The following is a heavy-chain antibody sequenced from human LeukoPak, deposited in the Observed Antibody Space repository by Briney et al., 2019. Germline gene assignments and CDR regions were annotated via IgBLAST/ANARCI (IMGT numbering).Heavy chain of an antibody. V-gene: IGHV3-13*01. CDR2: IGTASDT. J-gene: IGHJ6*03. CDR1: GFTFGSFD. D-gene: IGHD1-1*01. CDR3: ARGPPRGKYYYMDV. Sequence: GGSLRLSCAAPGFTFGSFDMHWVRQPTGQGLEWVPTIGTASDTYYPGSVEGRFTLSRDNAKNSLYLQMNSLTAGDTAVYYCARGPPRGKYYYMDVWGKGTTVTVSS.